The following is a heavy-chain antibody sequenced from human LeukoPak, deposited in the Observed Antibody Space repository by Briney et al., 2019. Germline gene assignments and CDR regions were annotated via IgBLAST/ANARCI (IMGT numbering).Heavy chain of an antibody. D-gene: IGHD6-19*01. J-gene: IGHJ5*02. CDR3: ARDLFFVGSGWYGNWFDP. CDR2: IYYSGST. Sequence: SETLSLTCTVSGGSISSSSYYWGWIRQPPGKGLEWIGYIYYSGSTNYNPSLKSRVTISVDTSKNQFSLKLSSVTAADTAVYYCARDLFFVGSGWYGNWFDPWGQGTLVTVSS. CDR1: GGSISSSSYY. V-gene: IGHV4-61*01.